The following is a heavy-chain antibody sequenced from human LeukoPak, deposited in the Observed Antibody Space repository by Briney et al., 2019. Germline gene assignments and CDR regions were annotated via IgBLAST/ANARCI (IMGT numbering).Heavy chain of an antibody. CDR1: GFTFSDHC. J-gene: IGHJ2*01. D-gene: IGHD3-10*01. V-gene: IGHV3-72*01. Sequence: GGSLRLSCAASGFTFSDHCMDWVRQAPGKGLEWVGRTRNKANSYTTEYAASVKGRFTISRDDSKKSLYLQMNSLKTQDTAVYYCARESGGGVLGYFDLWGRGTLVSVSS. CDR3: ARESGGGVLGYFDL. CDR2: TRNKANSYTT.